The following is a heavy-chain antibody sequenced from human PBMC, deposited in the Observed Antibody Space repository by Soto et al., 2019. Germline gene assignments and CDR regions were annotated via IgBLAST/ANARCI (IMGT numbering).Heavy chain of an antibody. CDR3: TKASSDRHHMDV. V-gene: IGHV3-23*01. CDR1: GFTFSNFV. CDR2: ITETGGDT. J-gene: IGHJ6*02. Sequence: EVQLLESGGGLVQPGGSLRLSCAASGFTFSNFVMRGVRQTPGKGLEWVSTITETGGDTYYTDSVKGRFTVSRDNSKNTLYHQMTSLRAEATALYYCTKASSDRHHMDVWGQGTTVTVSS.